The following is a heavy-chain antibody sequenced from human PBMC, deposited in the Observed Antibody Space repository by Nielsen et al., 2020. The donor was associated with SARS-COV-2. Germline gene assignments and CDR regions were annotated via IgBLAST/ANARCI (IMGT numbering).Heavy chain of an antibody. Sequence: GSLRLSCTVSGGSISSYYWSWIRQPPGRGLEWIGEINHSGSTNYNPSLKSRVTISVDTSKNQFSLKLSSVTAADTAVYYCARGSDYVWGSYRPGRYYFDYWGQGTLVTVSS. CDR3: ARGSDYVWGSYRPGRYYFDY. D-gene: IGHD3-16*02. CDR2: INHSGST. J-gene: IGHJ4*02. V-gene: IGHV4-34*01. CDR1: GGSISSYY.